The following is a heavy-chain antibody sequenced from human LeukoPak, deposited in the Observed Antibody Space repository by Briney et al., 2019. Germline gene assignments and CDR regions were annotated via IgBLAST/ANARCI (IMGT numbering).Heavy chain of an antibody. V-gene: IGHV3-23*01. D-gene: IGHD5-24*01. CDR2: ISESGGST. Sequence: SGGSLGLSCAASGFPLNKNAMSWVRQAPGKGLEWVSAISESGGSTYYADSVKGRFTISRDKSKNTLYLQMNSLRAEDTAVYYCAKDLATTTSFDYWGQGTLVTVSS. J-gene: IGHJ4*02. CDR1: GFPLNKNA. CDR3: AKDLATTTSFDY.